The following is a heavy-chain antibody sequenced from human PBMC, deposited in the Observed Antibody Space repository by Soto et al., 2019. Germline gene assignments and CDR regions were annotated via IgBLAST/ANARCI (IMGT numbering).Heavy chain of an antibody. CDR1: GYTFTGYY. J-gene: IGHJ4*02. V-gene: IGHV1-2*04. CDR2: INPNSGGT. CDR3: ARPTYYYDSSGPPGY. Sequence: ASVKVSCKASGYTFTGYYMHWVRQAPGQGLEWMGWINPNSGGTNYAQKFQGWVTMTRDTSISTAYMELSRLRSDDTAVYYCARPTYYYDSSGPPGYWGQGTLVTVSS. D-gene: IGHD3-22*01.